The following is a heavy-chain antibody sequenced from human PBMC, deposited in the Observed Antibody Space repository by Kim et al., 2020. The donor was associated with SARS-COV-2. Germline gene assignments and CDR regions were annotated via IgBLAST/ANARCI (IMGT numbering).Heavy chain of an antibody. Sequence: GGSLRLSCAASGFTVSSNYMSWVRQAPGKGLEWVSVIYSGGSTYYADSVKGRFTISRDNSKNTLYLQMNSLRAEDTAVYYCARAVTMVRGNTWGQGTLVTVSS. D-gene: IGHD3-10*01. J-gene: IGHJ4*02. CDR1: GFTVSSNY. CDR2: IYSGGST. V-gene: IGHV3-66*02. CDR3: ARAVTMVRGNT.